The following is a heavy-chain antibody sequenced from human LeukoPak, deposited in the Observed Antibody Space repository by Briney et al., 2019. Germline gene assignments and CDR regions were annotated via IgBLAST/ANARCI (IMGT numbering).Heavy chain of an antibody. D-gene: IGHD3-10*01. J-gene: IGHJ6*03. CDR2: IYYSGST. CDR3: ARGRSSMVRGYYYYYMDV. V-gene: IGHV4-59*01. CDR1: GGSISSYY. Sequence: SSETLSLTCTVSGGSISSYYWSWIRQPPGKGLEWIGYIYYSGSTNYNPSLKSRVTISVDTSKNQFSLKLSSVTAADTAVYYCARGRSSMVRGYYYYYMDVWGKGTTVTISS.